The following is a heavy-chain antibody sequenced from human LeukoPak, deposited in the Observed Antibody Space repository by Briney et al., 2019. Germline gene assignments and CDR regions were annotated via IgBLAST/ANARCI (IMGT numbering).Heavy chain of an antibody. Sequence: GASVTVSCKASGYTFTSYDINWVRQATGQGLEWMGWMNPNSGNTGYAQKFQGRVTMTRNTSISTAYMELSSLRSEDTAVYYCARGPRWLLLQPDYWGQGTLVTVSS. J-gene: IGHJ4*02. CDR3: ARGPRWLLLQPDY. CDR2: MNPNSGNT. CDR1: GYTFTSYD. D-gene: IGHD3-22*01. V-gene: IGHV1-8*01.